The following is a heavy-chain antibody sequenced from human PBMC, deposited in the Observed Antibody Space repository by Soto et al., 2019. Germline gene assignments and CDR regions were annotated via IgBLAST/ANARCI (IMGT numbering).Heavy chain of an antibody. V-gene: IGHV4-4*02. D-gene: IGHD2-21*02. Sequence: SETLSLTSAVSGGSISSSSGWGWVRQPPGKGLEWIGEIYHSGSTNYNPSLKSRVTISVDKSKNQFSLKLSSVTAADTAVYYCARDVVVTAPLYYYYGMDVWGQGTTVT. J-gene: IGHJ6*01. CDR3: ARDVVVTAPLYYYYGMDV. CDR1: GGSISSSSG. CDR2: IYHSGST.